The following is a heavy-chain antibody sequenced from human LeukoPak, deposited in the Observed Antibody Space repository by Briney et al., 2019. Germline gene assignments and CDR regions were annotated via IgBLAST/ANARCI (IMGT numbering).Heavy chain of an antibody. Sequence: GASVKVSGKASGYTFTSYYMHWVRQAPGQGLEWMGWISAYNGNTNYAQKLQGRVTMTTDTSTSTANMELRSLRSDDTAVYYCASDHSEDYYDSSGYLDYWGQGTLVTVSS. V-gene: IGHV1-18*04. CDR1: GYTFTSYY. CDR3: ASDHSEDYYDSSGYLDY. CDR2: ISAYNGNT. D-gene: IGHD3-22*01. J-gene: IGHJ4*02.